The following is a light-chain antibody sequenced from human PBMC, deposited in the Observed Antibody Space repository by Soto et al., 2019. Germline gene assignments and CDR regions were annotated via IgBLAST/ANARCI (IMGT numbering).Light chain of an antibody. CDR2: GAS. CDR1: QRVRTK. V-gene: IGKV3D-15*01. CDR3: QQYNTWSAEIT. J-gene: IGKJ5*01. Sequence: VMTKSQALLSVSPCKRATFSCSANQRVRTKVAWYQQTPGQAPRLLIYGASSRATGIPAMFSGSGSGTYFTLTISSLQSEEPAGYYCQQYNTWSAEITFGQGTRLEIK.